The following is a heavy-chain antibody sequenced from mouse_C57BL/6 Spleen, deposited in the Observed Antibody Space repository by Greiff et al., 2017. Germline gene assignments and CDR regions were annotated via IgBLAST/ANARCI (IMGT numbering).Heavy chain of an antibody. Sequence: EVMLVESGGDLVKPGGSLKLSCAASGFTFSSYGMSWVRQTPDKRLEWVATISSGGSYTYYPDSVKGRFTISRDNAKNTLYLQMSSLKSEDTAMYYCARIKVGGAMDYWGQGTSVTVSS. V-gene: IGHV5-6*01. J-gene: IGHJ4*01. CDR1: GFTFSSYG. CDR3: ARIKVGGAMDY. D-gene: IGHD1-1*02. CDR2: ISSGGSYT.